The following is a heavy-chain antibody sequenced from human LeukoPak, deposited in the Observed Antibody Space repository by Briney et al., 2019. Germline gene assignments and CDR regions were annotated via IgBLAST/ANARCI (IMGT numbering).Heavy chain of an antibody. CDR2: INTANGNT. V-gene: IGHV1-3*03. CDR3: ARVVRYSSGPLTDLLPYYFDY. J-gene: IGHJ4*02. Sequence: GASVKVSCKASGYTFTSYAIHWVRQAPGQRLEWMGWINTANGNTKYSQEFQSRVTISRDTSASTAYMELSSLRSDDMAVFYCARVVRYSSGPLTDLLPYYFDYWGQGTLVTVSS. D-gene: IGHD6-19*01. CDR1: GYTFTSYA.